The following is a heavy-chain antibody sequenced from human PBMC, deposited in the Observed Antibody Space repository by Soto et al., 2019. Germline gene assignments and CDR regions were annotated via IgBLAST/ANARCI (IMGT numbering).Heavy chain of an antibody. CDR1: GGSFSGYY. CDR3: ARGFPSLVVPAAGFDP. D-gene: IGHD2-2*01. V-gene: IGHV4-34*01. Sequence: SETLSLTCAVYGGSFSGYYWSWTRQPPGKGLEWIGEINHSGSTNYNPSLKSRVTISVDTSKNQFSLKLSSVTAADTAVYYCARGFPSLVVPAAGFDPWGQGTLVTVSS. J-gene: IGHJ5*02. CDR2: INHSGST.